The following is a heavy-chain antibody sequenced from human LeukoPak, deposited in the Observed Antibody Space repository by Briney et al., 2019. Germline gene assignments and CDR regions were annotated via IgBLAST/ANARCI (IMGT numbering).Heavy chain of an antibody. Sequence: GGSLRLSCEASGFTFSRYWMHWVRQAPGKGLVWASRIKSDGKTNYADSVKGRFTISRDNAKSTVSLQMNSLRADDTGVYYCARAPSEVGGYYPEYFRHWGQGTLVTVSS. CDR1: GFTFSRYW. CDR3: ARAPSEVGGYYPEYFRH. J-gene: IGHJ1*01. CDR2: IKSDGKT. D-gene: IGHD3-3*01. V-gene: IGHV3-74*01.